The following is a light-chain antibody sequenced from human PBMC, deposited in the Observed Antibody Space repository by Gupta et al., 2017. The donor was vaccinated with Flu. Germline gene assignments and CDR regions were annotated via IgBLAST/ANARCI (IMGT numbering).Light chain of an antibody. CDR2: GTS. CDR3: QQYNNWPRCN. Sequence: EIKVTQSPATLSVSPGERATLSCKASERIGSNLAWYQQRPGQAPRLLIYGTSNRATGIPVRFSGSGSGTDXTLTISXLQSEDSAIYYCQQYNNWPRCNFGXGTKLEIK. V-gene: IGKV3-15*01. J-gene: IGKJ2*02. CDR1: ERIGSN.